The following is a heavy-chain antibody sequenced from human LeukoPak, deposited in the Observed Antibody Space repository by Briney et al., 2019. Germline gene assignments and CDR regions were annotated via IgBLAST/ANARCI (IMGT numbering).Heavy chain of an antibody. CDR3: AREELYCGGDCSNWFDP. V-gene: IGHV1-69*13. CDR2: IIPIFGTA. D-gene: IGHD2-21*02. Sequence: SVKVSCKASGGTFSSYAISWVRQAPGQGLEWMGGIIPIFGTANYAQKFQGRVTITADESTSTAYMELSSLRSEDTAVYYCAREELYCGGDCSNWFDPWGQGTLVTVSS. CDR1: GGTFSSYA. J-gene: IGHJ5*02.